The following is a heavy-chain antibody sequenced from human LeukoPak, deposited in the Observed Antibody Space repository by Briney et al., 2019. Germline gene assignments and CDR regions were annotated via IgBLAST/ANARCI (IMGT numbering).Heavy chain of an antibody. J-gene: IGHJ4*02. CDR3: ARGPSVPRLTDRFDY. V-gene: IGHV3-21*01. CDR1: GFTFSSYS. D-gene: IGHD4-11*01. CDR2: ISGTSTYI. Sequence: PGESLRLSCAASGFTFSSYSMNWVRQAPGEGLEWVSSISGTSTYIYYADSVKGRFTVSRDNAKNSLYLQMNSLRAEDTAVYHCARGPSVPRLTDRFDYWGQGTLVTVSS.